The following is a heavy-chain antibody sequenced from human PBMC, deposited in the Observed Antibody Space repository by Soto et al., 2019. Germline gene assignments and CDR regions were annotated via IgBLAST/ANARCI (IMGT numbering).Heavy chain of an antibody. Sequence: SQTLSLTCAISGDSVSSKSAAWNWIRQSPSRGLEWLGRTYYRSKWSTDYAISVKSRITINPDTSKNQFSLQLKSVTPEDTAVYYCTRALSGSYDHWGQGTLVTSPQ. CDR3: TRALSGSYDH. CDR2: TYYRSKWST. V-gene: IGHV6-1*01. D-gene: IGHD1-26*01. J-gene: IGHJ5*02. CDR1: GDSVSSKSAA.